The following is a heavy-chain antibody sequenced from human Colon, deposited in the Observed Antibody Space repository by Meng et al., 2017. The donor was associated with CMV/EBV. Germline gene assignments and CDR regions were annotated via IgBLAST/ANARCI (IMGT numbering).Heavy chain of an antibody. Sequence: SGYTFTGYYGHWVRQAPGQGLEWMGRINPNNGGTTCAQKFQGRVTMTGDTSISTAYMEVSRLRSDDTAVYYCARVPFGSNSNGFDYWGQGTLVTVSS. V-gene: IGHV1-2*06. CDR1: GYTFTGYY. CDR2: INPNNGGT. CDR3: ARVPFGSNSNGFDY. D-gene: IGHD4-23*01. J-gene: IGHJ4*02.